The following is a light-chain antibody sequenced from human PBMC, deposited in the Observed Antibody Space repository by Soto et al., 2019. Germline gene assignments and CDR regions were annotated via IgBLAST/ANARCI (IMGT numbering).Light chain of an antibody. J-gene: IGLJ1*01. CDR2: SNN. Sequence: QSVLTQPPSASGTPGQRVTISCSGSSSNIGSNTVNWYQQLPGTAPKLRIYSNNQRPSGVPDRFSGSKSGTSAALDISGLQSDDEADYYCAAWDDSLNGLYVFGTGTKLTVL. V-gene: IGLV1-44*01. CDR3: AAWDDSLNGLYV. CDR1: SSNIGSNT.